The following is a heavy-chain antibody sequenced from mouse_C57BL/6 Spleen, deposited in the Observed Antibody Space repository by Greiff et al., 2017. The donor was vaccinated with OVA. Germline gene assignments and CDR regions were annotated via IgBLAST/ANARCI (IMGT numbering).Heavy chain of an antibody. J-gene: IGHJ2*01. Sequence: VQLQQSGGGLVKPGGSLKLSCAASGFTFSDYGMHWVRQAPEKGLEWVAYISSGSSTIYYADTVKGRFTISRDNAKNTLFLQMTSLRSEDTAMYYCARARLRQDYFDYWGQGTTLTVSS. CDR2: ISSGSSTI. CDR1: GFTFSDYG. V-gene: IGHV5-17*01. CDR3: ARARLRQDYFDY. D-gene: IGHD2-4*01.